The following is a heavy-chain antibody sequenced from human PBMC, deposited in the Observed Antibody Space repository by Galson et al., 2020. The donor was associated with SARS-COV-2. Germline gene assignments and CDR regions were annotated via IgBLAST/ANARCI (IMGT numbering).Heavy chain of an antibody. CDR1: GYTLTELS. J-gene: IGHJ4*02. Sequence: AGSVKVSCKVSGYTLTELSMHWVRQAPGKGLEWMGGFDPEDGETIYAQKIQGRVTMTEDTSTDTAYMELSSLRSEDTAVYYCATAPALRFLEWLLTYWGQGTLVTVSS. CDR3: ATAPALRFLEWLLTY. V-gene: IGHV1-24*01. D-gene: IGHD3-3*01. CDR2: FDPEDGET.